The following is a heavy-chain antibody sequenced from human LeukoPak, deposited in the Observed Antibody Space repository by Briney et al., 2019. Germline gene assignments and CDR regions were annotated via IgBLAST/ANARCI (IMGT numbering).Heavy chain of an antibody. D-gene: IGHD2-2*02. Sequence: PSETLSLTCAVYGGSFSGYYWSWIRQPPGKGLEWIGEINHSGGTNYNPSLKSRVTISVDTSRNQFSLKLSSVTAADTAVYYCARGRLGYCRSSSCYRLWFDSWGQGTLSPSPQ. V-gene: IGHV4-34*01. CDR1: GGSFSGYY. CDR3: ARGRLGYCRSSSCYRLWFDS. J-gene: IGHJ5*01. CDR2: INHSGGT.